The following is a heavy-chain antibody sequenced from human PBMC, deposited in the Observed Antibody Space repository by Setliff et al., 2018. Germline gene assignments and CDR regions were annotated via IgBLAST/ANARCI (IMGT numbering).Heavy chain of an antibody. CDR3: ARDEGGFLQLDH. J-gene: IGHJ4*02. CDR1: GGSINSGGYY. CDR2: IYYRGTT. V-gene: IGHV4-31*03. Sequence: PSETLSLTCSVSGGSINSGGYYWTWIRRRPGSGLEWIGHIYYRGTTHYNESLKSRVAIFIDTSRNHFSLSLTSVTAADTAMYYCARDEGGFLQLDHWGRGNLVTVSS. D-gene: IGHD3-16*01.